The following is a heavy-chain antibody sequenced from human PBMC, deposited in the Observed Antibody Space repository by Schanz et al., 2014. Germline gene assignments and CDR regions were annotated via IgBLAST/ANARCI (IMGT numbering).Heavy chain of an antibody. CDR1: GFTFSSYW. J-gene: IGHJ4*02. CDR2: INSDGSTT. D-gene: IGHD4-17*01. CDR3: VRDTDYHFDY. V-gene: IGHV3-74*01. Sequence: EVQLVESGGELVQPGGSLRLSCAASGFTFSSYWMHWVRQVPGKGLVWVSRINSDGSTTTFADSVKGRFTISRDNAKNALYLQMNSLRAEDTAVYYCVRDTDYHFDYWGQGTLVTVSS.